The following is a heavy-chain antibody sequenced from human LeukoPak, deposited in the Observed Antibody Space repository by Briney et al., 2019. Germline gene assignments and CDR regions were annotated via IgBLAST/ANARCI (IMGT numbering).Heavy chain of an antibody. CDR1: GGSISSYY. V-gene: IGHV4-59*01. J-gene: IGHJ6*03. D-gene: IGHD4/OR15-4a*01. CDR2: IYYSGST. CDR3: ASSNIYYYYMDV. Sequence: SETLSLTCTVSGGSISSYYWSWIRQPPGKGLEWIGYIYYSGSTNYNPSLKSRVTISLDTSNNQFSLKLSSVTAADTAVYYCASSNIYYYYMDVWGKGTTVTVSS.